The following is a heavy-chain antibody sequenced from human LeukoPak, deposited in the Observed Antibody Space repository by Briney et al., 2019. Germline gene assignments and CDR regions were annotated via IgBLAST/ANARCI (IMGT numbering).Heavy chain of an antibody. CDR2: ISFDGSKK. CDR1: GFTFSSFV. D-gene: IGHD3-22*01. J-gene: IGHJ4*02. Sequence: GGSLRLSCSASGFTFSSFVMHWVRQAPGKGLEWVAVISFDGSKKYYADSVKGRFTISRDNSKNTLYLQMNSLRAEDTAVYYCAKDRRTPYDSSGYYSDYWGQGTLVTVSS. V-gene: IGHV3-30*04. CDR3: AKDRRTPYDSSGYYSDY.